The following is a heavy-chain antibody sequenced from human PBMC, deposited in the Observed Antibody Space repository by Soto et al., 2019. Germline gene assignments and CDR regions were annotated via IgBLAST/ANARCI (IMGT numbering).Heavy chain of an antibody. J-gene: IGHJ6*03. V-gene: IGHV1-8*01. CDR1: GYTFTSYD. CDR2: MNPNSGNT. Sequence: GASVKVSCKASGYTFTSYDINWVRQATGQGLEWMGWMNPNSGNTGYAQKFQGRVTMTRNTSISTAYMELSSLRSEDTAVYYCARVISSTSRQGYYYYYMDVWGKGTTVTVSS. CDR3: ARVISSTSRQGYYYYYMDV. D-gene: IGHD2-2*01.